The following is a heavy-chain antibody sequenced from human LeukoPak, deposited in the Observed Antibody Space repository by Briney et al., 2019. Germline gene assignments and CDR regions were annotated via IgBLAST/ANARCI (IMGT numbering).Heavy chain of an antibody. CDR1: GYSFTSYW. CDR2: IYPGDSDT. V-gene: IGHV5-51*01. J-gene: IGHJ6*03. Sequence: PGESRKISCKGSGYSFTSYWIGWVRQMPGKGLEWMGIIYPGDSDTRYSPSFQGQVTISADKSISTAYLQWSSLKASDTAMYYCARHSRITIFGVVTNYYYYYMDVWGKGTTVTVSS. CDR3: ARHSRITIFGVVTNYYYYYMDV. D-gene: IGHD3-3*01.